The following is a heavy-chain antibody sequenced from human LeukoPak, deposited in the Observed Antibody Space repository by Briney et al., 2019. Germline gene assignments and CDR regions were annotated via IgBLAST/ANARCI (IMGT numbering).Heavy chain of an antibody. CDR2: ISYDGSNK. V-gene: IGHV3-30*12. D-gene: IGHD3-16*02. Sequence: PGGSLRLSCAASGFTFSSYGMHWVRQAPGKGLEWVAVISYDGSNKYYADSVKGRFTISRDNSKNTLYLQMNSLRAEDTAVYFCAREEHYRRYFALWGRGTLVTVSS. J-gene: IGHJ2*01. CDR1: GFTFSSYG. CDR3: AREEHYRRYFAL.